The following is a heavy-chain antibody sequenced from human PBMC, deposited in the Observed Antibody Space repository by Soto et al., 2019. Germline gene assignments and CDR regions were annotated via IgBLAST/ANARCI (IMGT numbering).Heavy chain of an antibody. Sequence: GGSLRLSCAASGFTFSNAWMNWVRQAPGKGLEWVGRIKSKIDGGTTDYAAPVKGRFTISRDDSKNTLYLQMNSLKTEDTAVYYCTTVGSYVVPDAFDIWGQGTMVTVS. CDR1: GFTFSNAW. D-gene: IGHD1-26*01. J-gene: IGHJ3*02. CDR2: IKSKIDGGTT. V-gene: IGHV3-15*07. CDR3: TTVGSYVVPDAFDI.